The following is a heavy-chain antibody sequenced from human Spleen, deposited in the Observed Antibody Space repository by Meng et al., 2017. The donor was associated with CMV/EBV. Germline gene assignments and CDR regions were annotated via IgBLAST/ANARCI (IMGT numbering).Heavy chain of an antibody. V-gene: IGHV1-2*02. J-gene: IGHJ4*02. D-gene: IGHD4-17*01. CDR2: INPDSGGT. CDR1: GYTFTDYY. CDR3: ARDGWRYGDSAFGY. Sequence: SGYTFTDYYRHGVRQAPGQGLEYMGWINPDSGGTNYAQKFQGRVTMTRDTSISTAYMELSRLRSDDTAVYYCARDGWRYGDSAFGYWGQGNLVTVSS.